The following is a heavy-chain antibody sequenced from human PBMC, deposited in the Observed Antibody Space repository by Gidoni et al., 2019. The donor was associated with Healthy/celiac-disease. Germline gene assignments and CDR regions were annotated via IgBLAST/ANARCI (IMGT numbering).Heavy chain of an antibody. Sequence: EVQLVESGGGLVQPGGSLRLSCAASVFTFSSYDMHWVRQATGKGLEGCSAIGTAGDTYYPGSVKGRFTISRENAKNSLYLQMNSLRAGDTAVYYCARGITMVRGAQIGYWGQGTLVTVSS. D-gene: IGHD3-10*01. J-gene: IGHJ4*02. V-gene: IGHV3-13*04. CDR2: IGTAGDT. CDR1: VFTFSSYD. CDR3: ARGITMVRGAQIGY.